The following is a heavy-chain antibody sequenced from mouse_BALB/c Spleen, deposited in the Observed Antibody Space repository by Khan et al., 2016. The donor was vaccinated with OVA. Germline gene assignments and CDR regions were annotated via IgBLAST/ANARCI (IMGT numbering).Heavy chain of an antibody. CDR1: GFSLTSYG. CDR2: IWAGGST. J-gene: IGHJ1*01. CDR3: ARNYDNYVEYFDV. V-gene: IGHV2-9*02. D-gene: IGHD2-1*01. Sequence: QVQLKESGPGLVEPSQSLSITCTVSGFSLTSYGVHWVRQPPGKGLEWLGVIWAGGSTNYNSALMSRLSISKDNSKSQVFFKMNSLQTDDTAMYYCARNYDNYVEYFDVWGAGTTVTVSS.